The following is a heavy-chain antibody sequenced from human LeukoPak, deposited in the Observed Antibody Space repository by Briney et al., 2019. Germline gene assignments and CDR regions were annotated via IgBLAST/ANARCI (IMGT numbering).Heavy chain of an antibody. V-gene: IGHV3-23*01. D-gene: IGHD6-13*01. J-gene: IGHJ4*02. CDR2: LSGSGITT. Sequence: GGSLRLSCAASGFTFSNSAMSWVRQAPGKGLEWVSTLSGSGITTYYADSVKGRFTISRDNSKNTLYLQMNSLRAEDTAVYYCARDLTQAAAGTVYWGQGTLVTVSS. CDR3: ARDLTQAAAGTVY. CDR1: GFTFSNSA.